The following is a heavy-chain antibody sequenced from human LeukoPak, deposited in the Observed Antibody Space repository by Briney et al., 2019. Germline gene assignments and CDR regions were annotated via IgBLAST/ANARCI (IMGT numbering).Heavy chain of an antibody. CDR3: ARDDWGPGDQ. V-gene: IGHV3-7*01. CDR2: INLDGRER. Sequence: TGGSLRLSCTTSGFTFSRYWMSWVRQAPGRGLEWVANINLDGRERYYLHSVKGRFTISRDHAQQSLYPQMNSLRGEDTAVYYCARDDWGPGDQWGRGNVVTVSS. D-gene: IGHD3-9*01. CDR1: GFTFSRYW. J-gene: IGHJ1*01.